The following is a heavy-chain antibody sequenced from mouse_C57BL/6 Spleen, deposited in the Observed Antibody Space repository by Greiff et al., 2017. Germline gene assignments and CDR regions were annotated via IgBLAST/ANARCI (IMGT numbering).Heavy chain of an antibody. Sequence: QVQLQQPGTELVKPGASVKLSCKASGYTFTSYTMHWVKQRPGQGLEWIGYINPSNGGTNYNEQFKSKATLTVDKSSSPAYMALRSLTSEDSAVYYGTPITTVVARSDYWGQGTTLTVSS. CDR2: INPSNGGT. D-gene: IGHD1-1*01. CDR3: TPITTVVARSDY. J-gene: IGHJ2*01. CDR1: GYTFTSYT. V-gene: IGHV1-53*01.